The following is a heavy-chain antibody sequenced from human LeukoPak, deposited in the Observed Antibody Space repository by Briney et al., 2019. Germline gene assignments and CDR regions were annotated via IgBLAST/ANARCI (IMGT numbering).Heavy chain of an antibody. CDR3: ARDRGVDTAMVNWFDP. V-gene: IGHV3-23*01. CDR1: GFTFSSYG. J-gene: IGHJ5*02. D-gene: IGHD5-18*01. Sequence: GGSLRLSCAASGFTFSSYGMSWVRQAPGKGLEWVSAISGSGGSTYYADSVKGRFTISRDNSKNTLYLQMNSLRAEDTALYYCARDRGVDTAMVNWFDPWGQGTLVTVSS. CDR2: ISGSGGST.